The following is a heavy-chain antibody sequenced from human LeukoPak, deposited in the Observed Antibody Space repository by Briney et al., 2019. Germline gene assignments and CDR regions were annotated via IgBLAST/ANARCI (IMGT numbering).Heavy chain of an antibody. J-gene: IGHJ4*02. Sequence: GGSLRLSCAASGFTFSSYAMSWVRQAPGKGLEWVSVISNSAGSTFYADSVKGRFTISRDNSKNTLYLQMNSLGAEDTAVYYCAKRASGSGTSLYYFDYWGQGTLVTVSS. V-gene: IGHV3-23*01. CDR3: AKRASGSGTSLYYFDY. CDR2: ISNSAGST. D-gene: IGHD3-10*01. CDR1: GFTFSSYA.